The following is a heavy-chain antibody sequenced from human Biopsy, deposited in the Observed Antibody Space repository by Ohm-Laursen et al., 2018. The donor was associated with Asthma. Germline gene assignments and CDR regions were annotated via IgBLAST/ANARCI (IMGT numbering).Heavy chain of an antibody. V-gene: IGHV4-31*11. CDR3: ARAQDYYDSRGYYRSFDY. CDR2: IYYSGST. J-gene: IGHJ4*02. D-gene: IGHD3-22*01. CDR1: GGSISSGGYY. Sequence: SQTLSLICAVSGGSISSGGYYWTWIRQHPGKGLEWIGFIYYSGSTYYNPSLKSRVSISIDTSKNQFSLKLSSVSAADTAVYYCARAQDYYDSRGYYRSFDYWGQGTLVTVSS.